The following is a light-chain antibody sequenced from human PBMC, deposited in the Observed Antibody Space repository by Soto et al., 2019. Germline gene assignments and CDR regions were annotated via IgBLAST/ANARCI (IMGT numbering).Light chain of an antibody. J-gene: IGKJ4*01. CDR1: QSVSSN. CDR3: QHFNNWPTSPT. CDR2: AAS. Sequence: EIVMTQSPATLSLSPGERATLSCRASQSVSSNLAWYQQKPGQAPRLLIYAASTRATGIPARFSGSGSGTESALTISSLKPEDFAVAYCQHFNNWPTSPTFGGGTKVEIK. V-gene: IGKV3-15*01.